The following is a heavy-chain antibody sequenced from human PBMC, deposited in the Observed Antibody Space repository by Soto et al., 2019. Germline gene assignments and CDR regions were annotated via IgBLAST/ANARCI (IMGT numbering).Heavy chain of an antibody. Sequence: QVQLVQSGAEVKKPGSSVKVSCKASGGTFSSYTISWVRQAPGQGLEWMGRIIPILGIANYAQKFQGRGTITADKSTSTAYMELSSLRSEDTAVYYCAREEYYYGSGAVCDYWGQGTLVTVSS. CDR1: GGTFSSYT. D-gene: IGHD3-10*01. CDR2: IIPILGIA. V-gene: IGHV1-69*08. CDR3: AREEYYYGSGAVCDY. J-gene: IGHJ4*02.